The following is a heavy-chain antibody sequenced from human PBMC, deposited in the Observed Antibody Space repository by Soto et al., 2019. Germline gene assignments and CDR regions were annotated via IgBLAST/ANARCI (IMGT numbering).Heavy chain of an antibody. CDR1: GGSISSYH. CDR2: TSNSAPT. V-gene: IGHV4-59*08. Sequence: SETLSLTCTVSGGSISSYHWSWIRQSPGKGLEWIGYTSNSAPTIYNPSLKSRVTISADTSKNQFSLRLSSVTAADTAVYFCAKLFRDVYNVVEYRGRGALVTGSS. J-gene: IGHJ4*02. CDR3: AKLFRDVYNVVEY. D-gene: IGHD1-1*01.